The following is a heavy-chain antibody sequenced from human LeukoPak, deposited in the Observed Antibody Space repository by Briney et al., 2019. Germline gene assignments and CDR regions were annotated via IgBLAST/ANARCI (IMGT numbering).Heavy chain of an antibody. Sequence: GRSLRLSCSASGFTFREYAMSWVRQAPGKGLEGVGFIRSKAYGGTTEYAASVEGRFTISRDDSKSIAYLQMNSPKTEDTAVYYCSRDLNWSFDYWGQGTLVTVST. CDR1: GFTFREYA. D-gene: IGHD1-1*01. J-gene: IGHJ4*02. CDR3: SRDLNWSFDY. CDR2: IRSKAYGGTT. V-gene: IGHV3-49*04.